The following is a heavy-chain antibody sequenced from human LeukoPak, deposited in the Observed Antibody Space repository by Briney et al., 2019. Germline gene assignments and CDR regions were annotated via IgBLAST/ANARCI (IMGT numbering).Heavy chain of an antibody. CDR1: GFTFDDYA. V-gene: IGHV3-9*01. Sequence: GGSLRLSCAASGFTFDDYAMHWVRQAPGKGLEWASGISWNSGSIGYADSVKGRFTISRDNAKNSLYLQMNSLRAEDTALYYCAKDKAVVTGGYMDVWDKGTTVTISS. CDR2: ISWNSGSI. CDR3: AKDKAVVTGGYMDV. J-gene: IGHJ6*03. D-gene: IGHD4-23*01.